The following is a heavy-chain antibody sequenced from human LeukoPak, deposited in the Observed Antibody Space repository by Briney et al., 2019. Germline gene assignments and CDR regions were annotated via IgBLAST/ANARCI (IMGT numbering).Heavy chain of an antibody. CDR1: GYSISSGYY. Sequence: SETLSLTCTVSGYSISSGYYWGWIRQPPGKGREWIGNIYSTGSTYYNPSLKSRGTISLDTSKNHFSLSVTSVRPADTAVYYCARTYSSSWYWNWFDPRGKGTMVTVSS. V-gene: IGHV4-38-2*02. CDR2: IYSTGST. D-gene: IGHD6-13*01. CDR3: ARTYSSSWYWNWFDP. J-gene: IGHJ5*02.